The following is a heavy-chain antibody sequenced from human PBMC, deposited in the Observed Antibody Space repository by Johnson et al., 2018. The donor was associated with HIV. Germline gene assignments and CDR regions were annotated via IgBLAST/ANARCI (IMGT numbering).Heavy chain of an antibody. J-gene: IGHJ3*02. Sequence: VQLVESGGGVVQPGRSLRLSCAVSGFTVSNYGMHWVRQAPGKGLEWVAVLWKDGSHKYYTDSVKGRFTISRDNSKNTLYLQMNSLRAGDTAVYYCARATLGADDAFDIWGQGTMVTVSS. V-gene: IGHV3-33*01. D-gene: IGHD1-26*01. CDR3: ARATLGADDAFDI. CDR2: LWKDGSHK. CDR1: GFTVSNYG.